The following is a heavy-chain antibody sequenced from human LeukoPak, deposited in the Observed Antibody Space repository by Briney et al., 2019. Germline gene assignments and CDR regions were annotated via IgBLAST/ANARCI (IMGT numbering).Heavy chain of an antibody. Sequence: GGSLRLSCAASGFTFSSYGMHWVRQAPGKGLEWVAVISYDGSNKYYADSVKGRFTISRDNSKNTLYLQMNSLRAEDTAVYYCAKDVGKWESLHFFDYWGQGTLVTVSS. CDR1: GFTFSSYG. CDR2: ISYDGSNK. D-gene: IGHD1-26*01. CDR3: AKDVGKWESLHFFDY. J-gene: IGHJ4*02. V-gene: IGHV3-30*18.